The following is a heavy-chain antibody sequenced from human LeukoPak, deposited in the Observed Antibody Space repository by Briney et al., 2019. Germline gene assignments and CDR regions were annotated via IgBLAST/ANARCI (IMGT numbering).Heavy chain of an antibody. Sequence: ASVKVSCKASGYIFTNYGISWVRQAPGQGLEWMGWISAYNDNTNYAQKVQGRLTMTRDTSISTAYMELSRLRSDDTAVYYCARSPHILTGENFDFWGQGTLLTVSS. CDR3: ARSPHILTGENFDF. D-gene: IGHD3-9*01. J-gene: IGHJ4*02. CDR1: GYIFTNYG. CDR2: ISAYNDNT. V-gene: IGHV1-18*01.